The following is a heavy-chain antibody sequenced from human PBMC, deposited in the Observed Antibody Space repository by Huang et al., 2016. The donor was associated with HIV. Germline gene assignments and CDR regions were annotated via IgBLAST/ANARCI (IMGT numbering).Heavy chain of an antibody. CDR3: ARGIRYFGVVAYFDY. J-gene: IGHJ4*02. D-gene: IGHD3-3*01. CDR2: ISSSTGTI. CDR1: GFTFSHYS. V-gene: IGHV3-48*02. Sequence: GGSLRLSCAASGFTFSHYSMNWVRQAPGKGLEWVSYISSSTGTIYYADSVKGRFTISRDNAKNSLYLQMNSLRDEDTAVYYCARGIRYFGVVAYFDYWGQGTLVTVSS.